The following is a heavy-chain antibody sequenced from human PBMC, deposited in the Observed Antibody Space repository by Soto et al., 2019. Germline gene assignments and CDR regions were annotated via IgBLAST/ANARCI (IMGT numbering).Heavy chain of an antibody. CDR1: GDSVSSNSAA. D-gene: IGHD2-2*01. J-gene: IGHJ4*02. CDR3: ARFSTYCSSTSCYGSDAFDI. V-gene: IGHV6-1*01. CDR2: TYYRSKWYN. Sequence: SQTLSLTCAISGDSVSSNSAAWNWIRQSPSRGLEWLGRTYYRSKWYNDYAVSVKSRITINPDTSKNQFSLQLNSVTPEDTAVYYCARFSTYCSSTSCYGSDAFDIWGQGTLVTVSS.